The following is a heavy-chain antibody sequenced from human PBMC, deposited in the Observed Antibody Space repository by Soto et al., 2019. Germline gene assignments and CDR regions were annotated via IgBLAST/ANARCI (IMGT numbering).Heavy chain of an antibody. J-gene: IGHJ6*02. CDR1: GYTFTGYY. D-gene: IGHD4-17*01. CDR2: INPNSGGT. CDR3: ARVYGDYDYYYYGMDV. Sequence: ASVKSCKASGYTFTGYYMHWVRQAPGQGLEWMGWINPNSGGTNYAQKFQGRVTMTRDTSISTAYMELSRLRSDDTAVYYCARVYGDYDYYYYGMDVWGQGTTVTVSS. V-gene: IGHV1-2*02.